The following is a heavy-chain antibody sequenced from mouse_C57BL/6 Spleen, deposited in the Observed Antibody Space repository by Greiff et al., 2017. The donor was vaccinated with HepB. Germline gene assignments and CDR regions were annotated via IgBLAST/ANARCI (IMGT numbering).Heavy chain of an antibody. CDR3: ARGDYYGSSSYYAMDY. D-gene: IGHD1-1*01. V-gene: IGHV1-53*01. Sequence: QVQLQQPGTELVKPGASVKLSCKASGYTFTSYWMHWVKQRPGQGLEWIGNINPSNGGTNYNEKFKSKATLTVDKSSSTAYMQLSSLTSEDSAVYYGARGDYYGSSSYYAMDYWGQGTSVTVSS. CDR2: INPSNGGT. J-gene: IGHJ4*01. CDR1: GYTFTSYW.